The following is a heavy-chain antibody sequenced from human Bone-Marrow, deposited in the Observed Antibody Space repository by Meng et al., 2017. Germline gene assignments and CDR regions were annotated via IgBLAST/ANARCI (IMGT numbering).Heavy chain of an antibody. J-gene: IGHJ4*02. D-gene: IGHD3-22*01. CDR3: ARYCYDSSGYYSLVY. CDR1: GFTFSSYS. CDR2: ISSSSSYI. V-gene: IGHV3-21*01. Sequence: GGSLRLSCAASGFTFSSYSMNWVRQAPGKGLEWVSSISSSSSYIYYADSVKGRFTISRDNAMNSLYLQMSSLRAEDTAVYYCARYCYDSSGYYSLVYWGQGTLVTVSS.